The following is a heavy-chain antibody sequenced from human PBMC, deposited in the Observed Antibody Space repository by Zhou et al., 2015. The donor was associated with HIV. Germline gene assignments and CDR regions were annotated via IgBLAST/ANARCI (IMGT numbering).Heavy chain of an antibody. Sequence: QVQLVESGGGLVKPGGSLRLSCAVSGFTFSDYDMSWIRQAPGKGLEWVSYIDSSGTTIYYADSVKGRFSISRDNAKNSLYLQMNSLRAEDTAVYYCARSAIYCTNGVCYSFDSWGQGTLVTVS. V-gene: IGHV3-11*04. CDR1: GFTFSDYD. CDR3: ARSAIYCTNGVCYSFDS. J-gene: IGHJ4*02. D-gene: IGHD2-8*01. CDR2: IDSSGTTI.